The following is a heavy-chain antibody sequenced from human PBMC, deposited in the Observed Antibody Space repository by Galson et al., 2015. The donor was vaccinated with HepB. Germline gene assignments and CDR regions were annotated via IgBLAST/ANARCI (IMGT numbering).Heavy chain of an antibody. V-gene: IGHV1-2*02. CDR1: GYTFTGYY. Sequence: SVKVSCKASGYTFTGYYMHWVRQAPGQGLEWMGWINPNSGGTNYAQKFQGRVTMTRDTSISTAYMELSRLRSDDTAVYYCARAGWGYCSSTSCHNPDYWGQGTLVTVSS. CDR3: ARAGWGYCSSTSCHNPDY. J-gene: IGHJ4*02. D-gene: IGHD2-2*01. CDR2: INPNSGGT.